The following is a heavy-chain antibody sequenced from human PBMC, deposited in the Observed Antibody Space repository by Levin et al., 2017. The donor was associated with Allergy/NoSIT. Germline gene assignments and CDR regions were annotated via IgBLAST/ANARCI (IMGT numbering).Heavy chain of an antibody. CDR2: INPNSGGT. J-gene: IGHJ4*02. CDR3: ARSSGGYCSSTSGYLFDY. D-gene: IGHD2-2*01. V-gene: IGHV1-2*02. CDR1: GYTFTGYY. Sequence: GASVKVSCKASGYTFTGYYMHWVRQAPGQGLEWMGWINPNSGGTNYAQKFQGRVTMTRDTSISTAYMELSRLRSDDTAVYYCARSSGGYCSSTSGYLFDYWGQGTLVTVSS.